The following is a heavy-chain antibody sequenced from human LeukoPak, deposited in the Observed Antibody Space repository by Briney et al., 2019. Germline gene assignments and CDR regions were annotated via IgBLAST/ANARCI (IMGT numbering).Heavy chain of an antibody. CDR3: ARVLSTATDY. J-gene: IGHJ4*02. V-gene: IGHV3-11*01. CDR1: GFTFSDYY. D-gene: IGHD5-18*01. Sequence: PGGSLRLSCAASGFTFSDYYMSWIRQAPGKGLGWVSYISSSGSTIYYADSVKGRFTISRDNAKNSLYLQMNGLRAEGTAVYYCARVLSTATDYWGQGTLVTVSS. CDR2: ISSSGSTI.